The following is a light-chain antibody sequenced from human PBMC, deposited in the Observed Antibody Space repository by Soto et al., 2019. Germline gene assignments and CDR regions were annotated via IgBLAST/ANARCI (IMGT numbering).Light chain of an antibody. Sequence: DIQMTQSPSTLSASIGDRVTITCRASQSINGRLAWYQQKPGRPPKLLIYDVSFLESGVPSRLSGSGSGTDFNLTISSLRPDDFATFYCQQYKVYPYTFGQGTRLDIQ. CDR3: QQYKVYPYT. V-gene: IGKV1-5*01. CDR2: DVS. J-gene: IGKJ2*01. CDR1: QSINGR.